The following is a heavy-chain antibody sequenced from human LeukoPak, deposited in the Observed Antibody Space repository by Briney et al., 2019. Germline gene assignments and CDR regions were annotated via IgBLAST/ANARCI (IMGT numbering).Heavy chain of an antibody. J-gene: IGHJ3*02. D-gene: IGHD3-3*01. CDR1: GITFSKYN. Sequence: GGSLRLSCVASGITFSKYNMNWVRQAPGKGLEWVASISGSGSYIYYADSLKGRFTISRDNAKNSLYLQMNSLRVEDTAVYYCARDPYYDFWSDYGTEAFGIWAKGQWSPSLQ. CDR2: ISGSGSYI. CDR3: ARDPYYDFWSDYGTEAFGI. V-gene: IGHV3-21*01.